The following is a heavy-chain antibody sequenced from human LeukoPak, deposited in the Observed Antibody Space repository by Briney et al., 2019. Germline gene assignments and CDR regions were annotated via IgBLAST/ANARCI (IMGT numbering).Heavy chain of an antibody. D-gene: IGHD5-24*01. J-gene: IGHJ4*02. CDR2: IDYSGST. V-gene: IGHV4-59*01. Sequence: KPSETLSLTCTVSGGSISSYYWSWIRQPPEKALEWIGNIDYSGSTNYNPSLKSRVTISDDTSKNQLSLKVTSVTAADTAVYYCARGSRDGYIGFLDCWGQGTLVTVSS. CDR1: GGSISSYY. CDR3: ARGSRDGYIGFLDC.